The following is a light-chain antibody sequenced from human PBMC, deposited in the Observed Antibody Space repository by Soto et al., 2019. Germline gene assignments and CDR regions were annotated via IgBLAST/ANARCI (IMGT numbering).Light chain of an antibody. V-gene: IGKV1-5*03. CDR1: QSISSW. Sequence: DIQMTQSPSTLSASVGDRVTITCRASQSISSWLAWHQQKAGKAPKLLIYKASSLESGVPSRFSGSGSGTEFTLTISSLQPDDFATYYCQQYNSYPWTFGQGTKVEI. CDR3: QQYNSYPWT. J-gene: IGKJ1*01. CDR2: KAS.